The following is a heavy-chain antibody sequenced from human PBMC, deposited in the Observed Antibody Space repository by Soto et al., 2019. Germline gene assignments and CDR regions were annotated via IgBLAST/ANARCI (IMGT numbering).Heavy chain of an antibody. V-gene: IGHV4-39*01. CDR2: IYYSGST. Sequence: QLQLQESGPGLVKPSETLSLTCTVSGGSISSSSYYWGWIRQPPGKGLEWIGSIYYSGSTYYNPSLNIRVTISVDTSKNQFSLKLSSVTVADTAVYYCARLRGYDFWSGYYRLYYYYYYMDVWGKGTTVTVTS. CDR1: GGSISSSSYY. D-gene: IGHD3-3*01. CDR3: ARLRGYDFWSGYYRLYYYYYYMDV. J-gene: IGHJ6*03.